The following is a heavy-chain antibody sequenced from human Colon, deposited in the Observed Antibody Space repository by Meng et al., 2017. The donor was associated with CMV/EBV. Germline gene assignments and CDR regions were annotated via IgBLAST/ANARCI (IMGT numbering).Heavy chain of an antibody. Sequence: PQQSAPGLVKPAETLSLTCTASGGPFSSWSRSWACFRQATGMELEWIGSMYFSGIADYNPSLKSRVTISPPATHNQFSLRSASATASDSAVYFCARALTSKCFYYWGQGTLVTVSS. CDR1: GGPFSSWSRS. J-gene: IGHJ4*02. CDR3: ARALTSKCFYY. D-gene: IGHD2-2*01. V-gene: IGHV4-39*07. CDR2: MYFSGIA.